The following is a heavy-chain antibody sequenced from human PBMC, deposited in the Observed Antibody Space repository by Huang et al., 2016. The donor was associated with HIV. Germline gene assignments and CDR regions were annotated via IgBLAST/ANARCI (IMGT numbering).Heavy chain of an antibody. CDR3: ARNHDFWRGRMFAISYFDV. Sequence: QMRFQESGPGLVKPSGTLSLTCNVSGGSINTGRYYWGWIRQPPGKGLEWVGSLYYTGKRNYEPSRKGRLTMSADTSKNQFSLNLSAVTAADTAIYYCARNHDFWRGRMFAISYFDVWGRGTLVTVAS. CDR1: GGSINTGRYY. D-gene: IGHD3-3*01. V-gene: IGHV4-39*01. CDR2: LYYTGKR. J-gene: IGHJ2*01.